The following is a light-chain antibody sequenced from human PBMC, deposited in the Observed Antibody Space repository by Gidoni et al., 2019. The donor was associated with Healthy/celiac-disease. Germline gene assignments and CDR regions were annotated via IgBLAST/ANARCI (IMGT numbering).Light chain of an antibody. J-gene: IGKJ3*01. Sequence: DIQMTQSQSSLSASVGDRVTITCQASQDISNYLNWYQQKPGKAPKLLIYDASNLETGVPSRFSGSGSGTDFTFTISSLQPEDIATYYCQQYDNLPATTFGPGTKVDIK. V-gene: IGKV1-33*01. CDR2: DAS. CDR3: QQYDNLPATT. CDR1: QDISNY.